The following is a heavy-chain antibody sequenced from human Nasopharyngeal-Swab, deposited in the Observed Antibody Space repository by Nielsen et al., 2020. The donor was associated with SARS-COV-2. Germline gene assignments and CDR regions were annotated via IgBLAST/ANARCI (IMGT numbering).Heavy chain of an antibody. J-gene: IGHJ4*02. D-gene: IGHD6-13*01. Sequence: VRQAAGKGLEWVSRIDHNGGNTQYADSVKGRFTTSRDNSKNTLYLEVNSLRAEDTAVYYCAKEGLSIAAAGTVDYWGQGTLVTVSS. V-gene: IGHV3-23*01. CDR3: AKEGLSIAAAGTVDY. CDR2: IDHNGGNT.